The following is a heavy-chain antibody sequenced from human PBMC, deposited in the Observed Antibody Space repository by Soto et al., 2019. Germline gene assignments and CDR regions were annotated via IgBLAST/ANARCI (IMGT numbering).Heavy chain of an antibody. J-gene: IGHJ3*02. V-gene: IGHV3-11*01. CDR2: ISSSGSTI. CDR1: GFTFSDYY. D-gene: IGHD3-22*01. CDR3: ARDLYYYDSSGYYDAFDI. Sequence: VQLVESGGGLVKPGGSLRLSCAASGFTFSDYYMSWIRQAPGKGLEWVSYISSSGSTIYYADSVKGRFTISRDNAKNSLYLQMNSLRAEDTAVYYCARDLYYYDSSGYYDAFDIWGQGTMVTVSS.